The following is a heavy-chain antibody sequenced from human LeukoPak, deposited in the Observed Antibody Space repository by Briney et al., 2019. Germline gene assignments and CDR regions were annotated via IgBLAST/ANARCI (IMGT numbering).Heavy chain of an antibody. J-gene: IGHJ4*02. Sequence: GGSLRLSCAASGFTFRTYAMSWVRQAPGKGLEWVSAISGSGGSTYYADSVKGRFTISRDNSKNTLYLQMNSLRAEDTAVYYCAKITYYDILTGYLVAPYFDYWGQGTLVAVSS. CDR1: GFTFRTYA. CDR3: AKITYYDILTGYLVAPYFDY. CDR2: ISGSGGST. V-gene: IGHV3-23*01. D-gene: IGHD3-9*01.